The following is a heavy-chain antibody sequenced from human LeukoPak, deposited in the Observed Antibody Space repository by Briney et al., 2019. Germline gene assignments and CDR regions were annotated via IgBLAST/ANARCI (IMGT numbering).Heavy chain of an antibody. J-gene: IGHJ1*01. CDR3: ARDDRVPRYFQH. CDR2: IYYSGRT. Sequence: SETLSLTCTVSGGSISSYYWSWIRQAPGKGLEWIGYIYYSGRTNYNPSLKSRVTISEDTSKNRISLKLSSVTAADTAVYYCARDDRVPRYFQHWGQGTLVTVSS. V-gene: IGHV4-59*12. CDR1: GGSISSYY.